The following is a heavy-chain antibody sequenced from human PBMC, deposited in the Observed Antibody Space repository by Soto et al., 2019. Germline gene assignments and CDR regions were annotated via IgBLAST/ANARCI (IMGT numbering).Heavy chain of an antibody. J-gene: IGHJ5*02. CDR3: ARDIGGGNWFDP. CDR2: ISTGGGAI. V-gene: IGHV3-48*03. D-gene: IGHD1-26*01. CDR1: GFSFSSYE. Sequence: LRLSCEASGFSFSSYEMNWVRQAPGKGLEWVSYISTGGGAIHYADSVKGRFTVSRDNAKSSLYLQMNSLRAEDTALYYCARDIGGGNWFDPWGQGTLVTVSS.